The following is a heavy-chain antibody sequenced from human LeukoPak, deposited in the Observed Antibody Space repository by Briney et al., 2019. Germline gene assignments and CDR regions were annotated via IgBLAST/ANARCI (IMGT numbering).Heavy chain of an antibody. D-gene: IGHD6-6*01. V-gene: IGHV1-69*13. CDR3: AREQQLVLGENWFDP. J-gene: IGHJ5*02. CDR2: IIPIFGTA. CDR1: GGTFSSYA. Sequence: SVKVSCKASGGTFSSYAISWVRRAPGQGLEWIGGIIPIFGTASYAQKFQGRVTITADESTSTAYMELSSLRSEDTAVYYCAREQQLVLGENWFDPWGQGTLVTVSS.